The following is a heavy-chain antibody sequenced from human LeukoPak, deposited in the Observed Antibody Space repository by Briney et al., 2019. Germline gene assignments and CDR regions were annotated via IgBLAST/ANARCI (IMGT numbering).Heavy chain of an antibody. D-gene: IGHD6-19*01. Sequence: GASVKVSCKASGYTFTGYYMHWVRQAPGQGLEWMGWINPNSGGTNYAQKFQGRVTMTRDTSISTAYMELSRLRSDDTAVYYCARDREWLVQMDWFDPWGQGTLVTASS. CDR1: GYTFTGYY. J-gene: IGHJ5*02. CDR3: ARDREWLVQMDWFDP. V-gene: IGHV1-2*02. CDR2: INPNSGGT.